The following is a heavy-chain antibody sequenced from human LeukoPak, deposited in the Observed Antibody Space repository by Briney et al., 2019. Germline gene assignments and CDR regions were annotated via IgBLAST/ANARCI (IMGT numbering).Heavy chain of an antibody. CDR2: ISAYYGNT. D-gene: IGHD6-19*01. V-gene: IGHV1-18*01. CDR1: GYTFTTYG. CDR3: ARDVLLVVGYSSGWYFDY. J-gene: IGHJ4*02. Sequence: GASVKVSCKASGYTFTTYGISWVRQAPGQGLEWMGWISAYYGNTNYPQKLQGRVTMTTDTSTSTAYMELRSLRSDDTAVYYCARDVLLVVGYSSGWYFDYWGQGTLVTVSS.